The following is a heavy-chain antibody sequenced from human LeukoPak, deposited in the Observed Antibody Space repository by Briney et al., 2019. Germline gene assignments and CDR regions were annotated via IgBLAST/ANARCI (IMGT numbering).Heavy chain of an antibody. D-gene: IGHD6-19*01. Sequence: SETLSLTCTVSGGSISSYYWSWIRQPAGKGLEWIGRIYTSGSTNYNPSLKSRVTMSVDTSKNQFSLKLSSVTAADTAVYYCARSRPGYSSGWYFDYWGQGTLVTVSS. V-gene: IGHV4-4*07. CDR2: IYTSGST. CDR1: GGSISSYY. J-gene: IGHJ4*02. CDR3: ARSRPGYSSGWYFDY.